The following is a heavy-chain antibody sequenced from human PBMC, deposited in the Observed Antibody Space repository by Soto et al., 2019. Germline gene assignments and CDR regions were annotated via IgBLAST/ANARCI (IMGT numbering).Heavy chain of an antibody. CDR2: INHSGST. Sequence: QVQLQQWGAGLLKPSETLSLTCAVYGGSFSGYYWSWIRQPPGKGLEWIGEINHSGSTNYNPSLKSRVTISVDTSKNQFSLKLSSVTAADTAVYYCARGPHHGYCTNGVCYSLSFDYWGQGTLVTVSS. CDR1: GGSFSGYY. J-gene: IGHJ4*02. V-gene: IGHV4-34*01. CDR3: ARGPHHGYCTNGVCYSLSFDY. D-gene: IGHD2-8*01.